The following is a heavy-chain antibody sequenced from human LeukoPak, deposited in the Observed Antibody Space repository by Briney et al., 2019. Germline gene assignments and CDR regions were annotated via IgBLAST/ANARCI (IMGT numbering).Heavy chain of an antibody. Sequence: AAVKVSCKASGYTLTGYYMHWVRQAPGPGLEWMGWINPNSGGTNYAQKFQGRVTMTRDTSISTAYMELSRLRSDDTAVYYCAREGSYYNAPDYWGQGTLVTVSS. J-gene: IGHJ4*02. CDR1: GYTLTGYY. V-gene: IGHV1-2*02. CDR2: INPNSGGT. D-gene: IGHD3-10*01. CDR3: AREGSYYNAPDY.